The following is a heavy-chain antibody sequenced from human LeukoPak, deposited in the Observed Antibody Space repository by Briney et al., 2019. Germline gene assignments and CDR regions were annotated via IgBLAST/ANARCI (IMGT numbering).Heavy chain of an antibody. Sequence: GGSLRLSCAASGFTLSSHDMHWVRHVTGKGLEWVSGSGSAGDTYYPGSVKGRFTISRDNAKNSLYLQMNGLRAGDTAVYYCARGYCSGGSCYAYYYGLDVWGQGTTVTVSS. CDR3: ARGYCSGGSCYAYYYGLDV. CDR2: SGSAGDT. D-gene: IGHD2-15*01. V-gene: IGHV3-13*01. J-gene: IGHJ6*02. CDR1: GFTLSSHD.